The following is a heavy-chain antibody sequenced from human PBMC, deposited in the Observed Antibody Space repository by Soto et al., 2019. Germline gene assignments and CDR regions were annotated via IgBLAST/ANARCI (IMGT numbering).Heavy chain of an antibody. D-gene: IGHD1-26*01. Sequence: QVQLVQSGAEVKTPGSSVKVSCKASGGTFSSYAISWVRQAPGQGLEWMGGIIPIFGTANYAQKLQGRVTITADESTSTDYMELSSLRSEDTAVYYCGSAGNSGSQGAFDNWGQGTMVTVSS. CDR1: GGTFSSYA. CDR2: IIPIFGTA. J-gene: IGHJ3*02. V-gene: IGHV1-69*01. CDR3: GSAGNSGSQGAFDN.